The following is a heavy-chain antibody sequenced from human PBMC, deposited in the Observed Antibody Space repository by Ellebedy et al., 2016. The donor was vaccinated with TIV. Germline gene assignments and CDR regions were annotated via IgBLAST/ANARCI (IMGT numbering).Heavy chain of an antibody. V-gene: IGHV3-23*01. D-gene: IGHD1-26*01. CDR2: ISDRGGST. CDR3: ARMNSGGYAWFDP. CDR1: GFTFSTYV. Sequence: GGSLRLXXAASGFTFSTYVMSWVRQAPGKGLDWVSVISDRGGSTYYADSVKGRFTISRDNSENTLYLQMNSLRAEDTALYYCARMNSGGYAWFDPWGQGTLVTVSS. J-gene: IGHJ5*02.